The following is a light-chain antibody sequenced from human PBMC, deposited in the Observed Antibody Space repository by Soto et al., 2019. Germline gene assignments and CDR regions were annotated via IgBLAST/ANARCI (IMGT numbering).Light chain of an antibody. J-gene: IGLJ2*01. CDR2: EGS. CDR3: CSYAGSRTLVL. CDR1: SSDVGSYNL. V-gene: IGLV2-23*01. Sequence: QSALTQPASVSGSPGQSITISCTGTSSDVGSYNLVSWYQQHPGKAPKLMIYEGSKRPSGVSNRFSGSKSGNTASLTISGLQTEDEADYYCCSYAGSRTLVLFGGGTQLTVL.